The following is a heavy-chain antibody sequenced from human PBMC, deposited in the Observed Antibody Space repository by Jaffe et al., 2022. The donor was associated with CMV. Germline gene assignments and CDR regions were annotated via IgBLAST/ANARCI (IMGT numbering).Heavy chain of an antibody. D-gene: IGHD4-17*01. J-gene: IGHJ6*02. V-gene: IGHV3-21*01. CDR2: ISSSSSYI. Sequence: EVQLVESGGGLVKPGGSLRLSCAASGFTFSSYSMNWVRQAPGKGLEWVSSISSSSSYIYYADSVKGRFTISRDNAKNSLYLQMNSLRAEDTAVYYCAREGGDLYYYGMDVWGQGTTVTVSS. CDR3: AREGGDLYYYGMDV. CDR1: GFTFSSYS.